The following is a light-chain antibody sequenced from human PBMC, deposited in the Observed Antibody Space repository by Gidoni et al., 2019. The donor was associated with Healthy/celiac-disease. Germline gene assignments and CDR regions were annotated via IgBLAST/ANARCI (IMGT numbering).Light chain of an antibody. CDR1: QSVSSN. CDR2: GAS. V-gene: IGKV3-15*01. J-gene: IGKJ5*01. Sequence: EIVMTQSPATLSVSPGERATLSCRASQSVSSNLAGYQQKPGQAPRLLIYGASTRATGIPARFSGSGSGTEFTLTISSLQSEDFAVYYCQQYNNWPLTFGQGTRLETK. CDR3: QQYNNWPLT.